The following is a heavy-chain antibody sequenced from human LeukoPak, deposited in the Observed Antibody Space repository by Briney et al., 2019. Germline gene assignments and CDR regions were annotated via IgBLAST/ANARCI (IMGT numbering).Heavy chain of an antibody. CDR3: ARAASQLGIHHYYYYMNV. CDR1: GYTFTTYA. CDR2: INPNTGGT. J-gene: IGHJ6*03. D-gene: IGHD7-27*01. V-gene: IGHV1-2*02. Sequence: ASVKISCKASGYTFTTYALTWVRQAPGQGLEWMGWINPNTGGTNYAQIFQGRVTMTRDTSISTVYMELSGLTSADTAVFYCARAASQLGIHHYYYYMNVWGEGTTVTVSS.